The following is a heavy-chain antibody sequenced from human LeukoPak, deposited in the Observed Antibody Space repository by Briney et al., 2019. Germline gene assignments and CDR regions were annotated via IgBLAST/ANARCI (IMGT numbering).Heavy chain of an antibody. D-gene: IGHD4-23*01. V-gene: IGHV4-34*01. CDR2: INHSGST. CDR3: ARRWYKYYYYYGMDV. J-gene: IGHJ6*02. CDR1: GGSISSYY. Sequence: SETLSLTCTVSGGSISSYYWSWIRQPPGKGLEWIGEINHSGSTNYNPSLKSRVTISVDTSKNQFSLKLSSVTAADTAVYYCARRWYKYYYYYGMDVWGQGTTVTVSS.